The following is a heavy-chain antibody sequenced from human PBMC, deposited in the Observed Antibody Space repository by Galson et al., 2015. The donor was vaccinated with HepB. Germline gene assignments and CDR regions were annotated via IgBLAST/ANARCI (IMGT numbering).Heavy chain of an antibody. D-gene: IGHD1-1*01. J-gene: IGHJ3*02. CDR2: ISSTGSYE. Sequence: SLRLSCAASGFTFSNYYMTWIRQAPGRGLECISYISSTGSYEHYADSVRGRFTISRDNAKNSLYLQMNSLRADDTAVYYCSRFLEDAFDIWGQGTMVTVSS. CDR1: GFTFSNYY. V-gene: IGHV3-11*06. CDR3: SRFLEDAFDI.